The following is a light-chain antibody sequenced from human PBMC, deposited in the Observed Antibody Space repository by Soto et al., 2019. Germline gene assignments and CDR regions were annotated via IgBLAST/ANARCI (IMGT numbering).Light chain of an antibody. J-gene: IGKJ5*01. Sequence: EIVMTQSPATLSVSPGERATLSCRASQSVSSDLAWYHQKPGQAPRLLIYGASTRATGIPARFSGSGSGTDFTLTISSLEPEDFAVYYCHQRSNRPPITFGQGTRLEIK. V-gene: IGKV3-11*01. CDR1: QSVSSD. CDR3: HQRSNRPPIT. CDR2: GAS.